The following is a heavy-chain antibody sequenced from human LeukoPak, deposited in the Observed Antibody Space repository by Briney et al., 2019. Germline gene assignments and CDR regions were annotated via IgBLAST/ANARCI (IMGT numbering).Heavy chain of an antibody. V-gene: IGHV1-69*05. J-gene: IGHJ6*03. CDR1: GGTLSSYA. D-gene: IGHD4-11*01. Sequence: SVKVSCKASGGTLSSYAISWVRQAPGQGLEWMGGIIPIFGTANYAQKFQGRVTITTDESTSTAYMELSSLRSEDTAVYCCASDLSNYDYYYYMDVWGKGTTVTVSS. CDR2: IIPIFGTA. CDR3: ASDLSNYDYYYYMDV.